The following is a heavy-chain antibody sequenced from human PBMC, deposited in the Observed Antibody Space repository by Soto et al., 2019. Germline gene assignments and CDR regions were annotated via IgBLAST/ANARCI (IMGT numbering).Heavy chain of an antibody. V-gene: IGHV1-3*01. Sequence: ASVKVSCKASGYTFTSYAMHWVRQAPGQRLEWTGWINAGNGNTKYSQKFQGRVTITRDTSASTAYTELSSLRSEDTALYYCARACSGGSCSFYRFDPWGQGTPVTVSS. J-gene: IGHJ5*02. CDR3: ARACSGGSCSFYRFDP. CDR2: INAGNGNT. CDR1: GYTFTSYA. D-gene: IGHD2-15*01.